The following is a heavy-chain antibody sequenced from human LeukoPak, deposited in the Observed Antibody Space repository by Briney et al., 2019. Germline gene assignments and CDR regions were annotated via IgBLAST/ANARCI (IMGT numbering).Heavy chain of an antibody. CDR3: AKAWDYDSSGYYYAPFDY. Sequence: GGSLRLSCAASGFTFSSYAMSWVRQTPGKELQWVSVLSGSGVEKYYADSVKGRFTISRDNSKNTLYLQMNSLRAEDTAVYYCAKAWDYDSSGYYYAPFDYWGQGTLVTVSS. CDR2: LSGSGVEK. CDR1: GFTFSSYA. J-gene: IGHJ4*02. V-gene: IGHV3-23*01. D-gene: IGHD3-22*01.